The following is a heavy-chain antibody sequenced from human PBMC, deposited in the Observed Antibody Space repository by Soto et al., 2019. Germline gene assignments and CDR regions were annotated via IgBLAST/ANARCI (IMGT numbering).Heavy chain of an antibody. V-gene: IGHV3-30*03. CDR3: ATGGRQWLVTSDFNY. J-gene: IGHJ4*02. D-gene: IGHD6-19*01. CDR1: GFTFSDYA. CDR2: VSHDGRNT. Sequence: VQLVESGGGVVQPGRSLRLSCAASGFTFSDYAMHWVRQAPGKGLEWVAVVSHDGRNTHYADSVKGRFTISRDSAKNTVSLEMTSLRAEDTAVYYCATGGRQWLVTSDFNYWGQGALVTVSS.